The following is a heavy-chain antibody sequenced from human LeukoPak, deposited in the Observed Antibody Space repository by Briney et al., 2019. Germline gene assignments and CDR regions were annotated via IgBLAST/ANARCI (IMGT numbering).Heavy chain of an antibody. CDR2: IRSKANSYAT. CDR3: TRRNDGGYAY. Sequence: PGGSLKLSCAASGFTFSGSAMHWVRQASGKGLEWVGRIRSKANSYATAYAASVKGRFTISRDDSKNTAYLQMNSLKTEDTAVYYCTRRNDGGYAYWGQGTLVAVSS. D-gene: IGHD1-1*01. V-gene: IGHV3-73*01. CDR1: GFTFSGSA. J-gene: IGHJ4*02.